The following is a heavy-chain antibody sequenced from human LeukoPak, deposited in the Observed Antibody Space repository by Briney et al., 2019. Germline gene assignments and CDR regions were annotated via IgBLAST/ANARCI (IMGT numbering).Heavy chain of an antibody. V-gene: IGHV3-11*06. Sequence: GGSLRLSCAASGFTVSAYAMAWVRQAPGKGLEWVSYISSSSSYTNYADSVKGRFTISRDNAKNSLYLQMNSLRAEDTAVYYCARLDDSSGYSDYWGQGTLVTVSS. J-gene: IGHJ4*02. CDR1: GFTVSAYA. CDR3: ARLDDSSGYSDY. CDR2: ISSSSSYT. D-gene: IGHD3-22*01.